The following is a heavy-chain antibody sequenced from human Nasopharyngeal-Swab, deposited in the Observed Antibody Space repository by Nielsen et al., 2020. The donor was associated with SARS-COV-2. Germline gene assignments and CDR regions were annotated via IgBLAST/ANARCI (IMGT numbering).Heavy chain of an antibody. D-gene: IGHD2-2*01. Sequence: GESLKISCAASGFTFSSYEMNWVRQAPGKGLEWVSYISSSGSTIYYADSVKGRFTISRDNAKNSLYLQMNSLRAEDTAVYYCARVPPRYCSSTSCYLSYYYYGMDVWGQGTTVTVSS. J-gene: IGHJ6*02. CDR3: ARVPPRYCSSTSCYLSYYYYGMDV. V-gene: IGHV3-48*03. CDR2: ISSSGSTI. CDR1: GFTFSSYE.